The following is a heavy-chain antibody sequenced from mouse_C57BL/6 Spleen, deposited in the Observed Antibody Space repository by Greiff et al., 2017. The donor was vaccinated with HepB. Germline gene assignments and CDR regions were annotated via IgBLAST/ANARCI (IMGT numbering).Heavy chain of an antibody. Sequence: VKLMESGPGLVAPSQSLSITCTVSGFSLTSYGVHWVRQPPGKGLEWLVVIWSDGSTTYNSALKSRLSISKDNSKSQVFLKMNSLQTDDTAMYYCARHPSRGSSYYAMDYWGQGTSVTVSS. V-gene: IGHV2-6-1*01. J-gene: IGHJ4*01. CDR1: GFSLTSYG. CDR2: IWSDGST. CDR3: ARHPSRGSSYYAMDY. D-gene: IGHD1-1*01.